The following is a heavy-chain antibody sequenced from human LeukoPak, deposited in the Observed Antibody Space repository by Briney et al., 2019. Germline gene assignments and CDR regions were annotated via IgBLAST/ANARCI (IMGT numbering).Heavy chain of an antibody. J-gene: IGHJ4*02. CDR1: GFTFSSYN. CDR3: ARAIYAIGGYFDY. D-gene: IGHD3-16*01. V-gene: IGHV3-21*01. Sequence: GGSLRLSCAASGFTFSSYNMNWVRQAPGKGPEWVSSISRSSNDIYYADSVKGRFTISRDNAKNSLYLQMNSLRAEDTAVYYCARAIYAIGGYFDYWGQGTLVTVSS. CDR2: ISRSSNDI.